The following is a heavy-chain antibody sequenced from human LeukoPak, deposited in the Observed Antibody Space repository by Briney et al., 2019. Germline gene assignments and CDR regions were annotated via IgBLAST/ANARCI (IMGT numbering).Heavy chain of an antibody. Sequence: SETLSLTCTVSGGSISSSGYYWDWIRQPPGLGLEWVGNFYYTGSTYYNPSLKSRITISVDTSKNHFSLKLRSVPAADTAVYYCARHSRSGYGDYESAFDIWGQGTMVTVSS. CDR3: ARHSRSGYGDYESAFDI. CDR2: FYYTGST. J-gene: IGHJ3*02. V-gene: IGHV4-39*01. D-gene: IGHD5-12*01. CDR1: GGSISSSGYY.